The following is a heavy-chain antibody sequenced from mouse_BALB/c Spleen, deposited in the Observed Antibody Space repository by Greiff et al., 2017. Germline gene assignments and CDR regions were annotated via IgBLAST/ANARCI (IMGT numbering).Heavy chain of an antibody. Sequence: EVMLVESGGGLVKPGGSLKLSCAASGFTFSDYYMYWVRQTPEKRLEWVATISDGGSYTYYPDSVKGRFTISRDNAKNNLYLQMSSLKSEDTAMYYCARGLGYYFDYWGQGTTLTVSS. CDR3: ARGLGYYFDY. CDR2: ISDGGSYT. D-gene: IGHD4-1*01. CDR1: GFTFSDYY. J-gene: IGHJ2*01. V-gene: IGHV5-4*02.